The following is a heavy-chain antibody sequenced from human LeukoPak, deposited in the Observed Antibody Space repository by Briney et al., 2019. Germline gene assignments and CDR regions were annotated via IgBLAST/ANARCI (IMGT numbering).Heavy chain of an antibody. CDR2: ISGSGSST. Sequence: GGSLRLSCTASGFTFSSYAMSWVRQAPGKGLEWVSAISGSGSSTFYADSVKGRFTISRDNSKNTLYLQMNSLRAEDTAVYYCAKAPSSDWYPYYFDYWGQGTLVTVSS. V-gene: IGHV3-23*01. CDR3: AKAPSSDWYPYYFDY. J-gene: IGHJ4*02. CDR1: GFTFSSYA. D-gene: IGHD6-19*01.